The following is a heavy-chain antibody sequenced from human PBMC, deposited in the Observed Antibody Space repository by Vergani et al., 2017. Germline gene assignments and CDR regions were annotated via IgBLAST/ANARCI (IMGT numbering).Heavy chain of an antibody. V-gene: IGHV3-33*01. D-gene: IGHD5-18*01. Sequence: QVQLVESGGGVVQPGGSLRLSCAAPGFTFSSYGMHWVRQAPGKGLGWVAVIWYEGSNKYYADSVKGRFTISRDNSKNTLYLQMNSLRAEDTAVYYCARSDVDTSGLDYWGQGTLVTVSS. CDR2: IWYEGSNK. CDR3: ARSDVDTSGLDY. J-gene: IGHJ4*02. CDR1: GFTFSSYG.